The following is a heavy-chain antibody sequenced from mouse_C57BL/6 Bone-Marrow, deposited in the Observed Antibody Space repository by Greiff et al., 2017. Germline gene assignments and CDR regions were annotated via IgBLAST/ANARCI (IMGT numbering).Heavy chain of an antibody. CDR1: GYSTPGGYY. CDR3: SLATVVATDY. V-gene: IGHV3-6*01. CDR2: ISYDGSN. D-gene: IGHD1-1*01. J-gene: IGHJ2*01. Sequence: DVQLQESGPGLVKLSQSLSPTSPVTGYSTPGGYYWNWFRQFPGNKLEWMGYISYDGSNNYNPSLKNRISITRDTSKNQFFLKLNSVTTEDTATYYCSLATVVATDYWGQGTTLTVSS.